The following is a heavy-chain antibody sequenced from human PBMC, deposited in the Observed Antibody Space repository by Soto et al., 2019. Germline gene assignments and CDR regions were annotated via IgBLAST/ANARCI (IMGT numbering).Heavy chain of an antibody. CDR1: GGSISSGGYY. CDR3: ARALAELRYFDWLLSCAFDI. CDR2: IYYSGST. J-gene: IGHJ3*02. Sequence: QVQLQESGPGLVKPSQTLSLTCTVSGGSISSGGYYWSWIRQHPGKGLEWIGYIYYSGSTYSNPSPQSRGTISVDTSKNQFSLKLSSVTAADTAVYYCARALAELRYFDWLLSCAFDIWGQGTMVTVSS. V-gene: IGHV4-31*03. D-gene: IGHD3-9*01.